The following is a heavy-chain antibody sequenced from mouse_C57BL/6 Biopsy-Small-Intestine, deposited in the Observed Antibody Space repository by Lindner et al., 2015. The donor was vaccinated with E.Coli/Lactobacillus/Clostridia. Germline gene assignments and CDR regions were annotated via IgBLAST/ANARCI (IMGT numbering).Heavy chain of an antibody. CDR3: SKDTYDYYFDV. CDR2: VNPGSGGS. Sequence: VQLQESGAELVRPGTSVKVSCKASGYAFTNYLIEWVRQRPGQGLEWIGVVNPGSGGSNYNEKFRGRATLTADRSSSTAYMQLSSLTSEGSAVYFCSKDTYDYYFDVWGTGTTVTVSS. J-gene: IGHJ1*03. CDR1: GYAFTNYL. D-gene: IGHD2-12*01. V-gene: IGHV1-54*01.